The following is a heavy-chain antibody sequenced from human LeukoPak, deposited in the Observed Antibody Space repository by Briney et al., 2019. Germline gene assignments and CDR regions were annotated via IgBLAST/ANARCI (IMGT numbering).Heavy chain of an antibody. CDR2: INPNSGVT. Sequence: GASVKVSCKASGYTFTGYYMHWVRQAPGQGLEWMGWINPNSGVTKFAQRSQGRVTMTRDTSTSTAYLDLSSLRSDDTAVYYCATAVLYGGNDFDYWGQGTLVTVSS. CDR1: GYTFTGYY. J-gene: IGHJ4*02. V-gene: IGHV1-2*02. D-gene: IGHD5-12*01. CDR3: ATAVLYGGNDFDY.